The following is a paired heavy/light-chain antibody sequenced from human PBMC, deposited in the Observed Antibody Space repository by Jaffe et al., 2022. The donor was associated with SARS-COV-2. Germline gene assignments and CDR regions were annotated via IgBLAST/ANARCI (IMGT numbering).Heavy chain of an antibody. J-gene: IGHJ6*02. Sequence: EVQLVESGGGLVQPGRSLRLSCAASGFTFDDYAMHWVRQAPGKGLEWVSGISWNSGSIGYADSVKGRFTISRDNAKNSLYLQMNSLRAEDTALYYCAKSGIAAFPYYYYGMDVWGQGTTVTVSS. V-gene: IGHV3-9*01. CDR1: GFTFDDYA. CDR3: AKSGIAAFPYYYYGMDV. D-gene: IGHD2-15*01. CDR2: ISWNSGSI.
Light chain of an antibody. CDR2: LGS. CDR1: QSLLHSNGYNY. J-gene: IGKJ1*01. V-gene: IGKV2-28*01. CDR3: MQALQTPPCT. Sequence: DIVMTQSPLSLPVTPGEPASISCRSSQSLLHSNGYNYLDWYLQKPGQSPQLLIYLGSNRASGVPDRFSGSGSGTDFTLKISRVEAEDVGVYYCMQALQTPPCTFGQGTKVEIK.